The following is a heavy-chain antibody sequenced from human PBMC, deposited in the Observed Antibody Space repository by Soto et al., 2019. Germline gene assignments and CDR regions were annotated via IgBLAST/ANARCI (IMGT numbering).Heavy chain of an antibody. CDR1: GFTFSYYW. CDR2: IQTDGSRT. Sequence: EEQLVESGGGLVQSGGSLRLSWAASGFTFSYYWRHWVRPVPGKGLVWVSHIQTDGSRTTYADSVKGRLTISRDNAKNTLYVQMNSLRAEDTAVYFCARGYRGGFDLWGQGTVVTVAS. J-gene: IGHJ3*01. V-gene: IGHV3-74*01. CDR3: ARGYRGGFDL. D-gene: IGHD1-1*01.